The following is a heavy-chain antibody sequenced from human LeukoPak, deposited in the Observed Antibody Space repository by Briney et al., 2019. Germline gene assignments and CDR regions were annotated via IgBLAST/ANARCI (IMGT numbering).Heavy chain of an antibody. V-gene: IGHV3-21*01. Sequence: PGGSLRLSCAASGFTFSSYSMNWVRQAPGKGLEWVSSISSSSSYIYYADSVKGRFTISRDNAKNSLYLQMNSLRAEDTAVYYCARGSSSGLVWYFDLWGRGTLVTVSS. CDR1: GFTFSSYS. CDR2: ISSSSSYI. CDR3: ARGSSSGLVWYFDL. D-gene: IGHD6-19*01. J-gene: IGHJ2*01.